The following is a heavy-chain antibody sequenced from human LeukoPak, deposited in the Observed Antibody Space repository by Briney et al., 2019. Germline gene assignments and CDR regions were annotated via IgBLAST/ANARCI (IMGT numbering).Heavy chain of an antibody. CDR2: ISSSSSYI. Sequence: GGSLRLSCAASGFTFSSYSMNWVRQAPGKGLEWVSSISSSSSYIYYADSVKGRFTISRDNAKNSLYLQMNSLRAEDTAVYYCAKEEAGYCSGGSCYSFNYWGQGTLVTVSS. D-gene: IGHD2-15*01. CDR3: AKEEAGYCSGGSCYSFNY. CDR1: GFTFSSYS. V-gene: IGHV3-21*01. J-gene: IGHJ4*02.